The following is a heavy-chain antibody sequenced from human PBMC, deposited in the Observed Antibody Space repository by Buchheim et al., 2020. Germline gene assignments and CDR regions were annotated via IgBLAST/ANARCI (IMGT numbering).Heavy chain of an antibody. CDR3: ARAGGYYDSSGYYLEGGDFDY. CDR1: GYTFTSYD. CDR2: MNPNSGNT. Sequence: QVQLVQSGAEVKKPGASVKVSCKASGYTFTSYDINWVRQATGQGLEWMGWMNPNSGNTGYAQKFQGRVTMTRNTSISTAYMGLSSLRSEDPAVYYWARAGGYYDSSGYYLEGGDFDYWGQGTL. J-gene: IGHJ4*02. D-gene: IGHD3-22*01. V-gene: IGHV1-8*01.